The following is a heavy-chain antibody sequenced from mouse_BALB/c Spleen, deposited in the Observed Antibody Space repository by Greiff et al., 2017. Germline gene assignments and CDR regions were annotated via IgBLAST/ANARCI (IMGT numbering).Heavy chain of an antibody. D-gene: IGHD2-3*01. CDR3: TGGYYSYYFDY. Sequence: VQLQQSGAELVRPGASVTLSCKASGYTFTDYEMHWVKQTPVHGLEWIGAIDPETGGTAYNQKFKGTATLTADKSSSTAYMELRSLTSEDSAVYYCTGGYYSYYFDYWGQGTTLTVSS. CDR2: IDPETGGT. J-gene: IGHJ2*01. CDR1: GYTFTDYE. V-gene: IGHV1-15*01.